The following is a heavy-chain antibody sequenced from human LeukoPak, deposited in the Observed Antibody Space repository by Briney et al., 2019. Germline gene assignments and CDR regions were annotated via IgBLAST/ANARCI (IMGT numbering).Heavy chain of an antibody. Sequence: PGGSLRLSCAASGFTDSTNYMSWVRQAPGKGLEWVSVIYSGDSTYYADSVKGRFTISRDNSKNTLYLQMNSLRAEDTAVYYCARGSGGHGGGPAFDYWGQGTLVTVSS. D-gene: IGHD2-15*01. CDR3: ARGSGGHGGGPAFDY. J-gene: IGHJ4*02. CDR1: GFTDSTNY. V-gene: IGHV3-53*01. CDR2: IYSGDST.